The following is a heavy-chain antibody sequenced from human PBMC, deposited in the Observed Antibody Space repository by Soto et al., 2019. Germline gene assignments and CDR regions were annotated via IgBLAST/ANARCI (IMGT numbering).Heavy chain of an antibody. CDR3: ARTEASGASCYPRSLND. CDR1: GSSITTRGYY. J-gene: IGHJ4*02. V-gene: IGHV4-31*02. D-gene: IGHD2-15*01. Sequence: KPSVSLPLTWTVCGSSITTRGYYWSWIRQLPGTDLEWIGHRYSSASTYYNPSFKSRVSISLDTSTNQFSLKLSFVTAADTAMSYCARTEASGASCYPRSLNDWGQGTPVTVSS. CDR2: RYSSAST.